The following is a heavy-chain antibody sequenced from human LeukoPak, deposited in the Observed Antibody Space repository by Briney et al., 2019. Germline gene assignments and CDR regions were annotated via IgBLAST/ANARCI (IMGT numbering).Heavy chain of an antibody. V-gene: IGHV1-2*02. CDR1: GYTFTGYY. CDR2: INPNSGGT. CDR3: ARWRDNWFDP. Sequence: GASVKVSCKASGYTFTGYYMHWVRQAPGQGLEWMGWINPNSGGTNYAQKFQGRVTITRNTSISTAYMELSSLRSEDTAVYYCARWRDNWFDPWGQGTLVTVSS. J-gene: IGHJ5*02. D-gene: IGHD3-3*01.